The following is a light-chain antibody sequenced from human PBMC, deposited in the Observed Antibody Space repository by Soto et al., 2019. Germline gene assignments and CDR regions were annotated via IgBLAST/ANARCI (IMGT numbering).Light chain of an antibody. CDR3: CSYAGRRTRV. J-gene: IGLJ1*01. CDR1: SSDVGSYNL. Sequence: QSALTQPASVSGSPGQSITISCTGTSSDVGSYNLVSWYQQHPGKAPKLMIYEVSKRPSGVSNRFSGSKSGNTASLTISGLQAEDEADYYGCSYAGRRTRVFGTGAKVT. V-gene: IGLV2-23*02. CDR2: EVS.